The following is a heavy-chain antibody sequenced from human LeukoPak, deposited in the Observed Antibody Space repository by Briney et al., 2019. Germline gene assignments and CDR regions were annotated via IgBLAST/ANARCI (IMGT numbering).Heavy chain of an antibody. D-gene: IGHD6-19*01. V-gene: IGHV4-39*07. J-gene: IGHJ4*02. CDR1: GGSISSSSYY. Sequence: SETLSLTCTVSGGSISSSSYYWGWVRQPPGKGLEWIGSIYYSGSTHYNPSLKSRVTISVDTSKNQFSLKLSSVTAADTAVYYCARAGTGIAVAALGYWGQGTLVTVSS. CDR3: ARAGTGIAVAALGY. CDR2: IYYSGST.